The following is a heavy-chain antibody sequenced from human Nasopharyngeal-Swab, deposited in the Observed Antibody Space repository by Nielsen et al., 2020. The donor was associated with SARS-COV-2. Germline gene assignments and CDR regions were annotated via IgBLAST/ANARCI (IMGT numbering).Heavy chain of an antibody. J-gene: IGHJ5*02. Sequence: GESLKISCAASGFTFSNAWMSWVRQAPGKGLEWVGRIKSKTDGGTTDYAAPVKGRFTISRDDSKNTLYLQMNSLKTEDTAVYYCTPVEYCSSTSCLFDPWGQGTLVTVSS. CDR2: IKSKTDGGTT. CDR3: TPVEYCSSTSCLFDP. CDR1: GFTFSNAW. D-gene: IGHD2-2*01. V-gene: IGHV3-15*01.